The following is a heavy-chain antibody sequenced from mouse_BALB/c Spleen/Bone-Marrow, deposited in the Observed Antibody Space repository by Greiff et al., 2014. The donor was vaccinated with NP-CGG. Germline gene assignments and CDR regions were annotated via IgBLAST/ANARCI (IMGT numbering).Heavy chain of an antibody. CDR3: ARGGEFITSAFDY. V-gene: IGHV2-9*02. D-gene: IGHD1-2*01. CDR2: IWAGGST. CDR1: GFSLTSSG. Sequence: QVQLHQSGPGLVAPSQSLSITCTVSGFSLTSSGVHWVRQPPGKGLEWLGVIWAGGSTNYNSALMSRLSISKDNSKSQVFLKMNSLQTDDTAMYYCARGGEFITSAFDYWGQGTTLTVSS. J-gene: IGHJ2*01.